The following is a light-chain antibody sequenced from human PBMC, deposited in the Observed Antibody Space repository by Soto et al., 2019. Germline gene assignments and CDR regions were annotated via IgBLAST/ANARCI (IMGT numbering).Light chain of an antibody. CDR1: QSISSS. Sequence: DIQMTQSPSTLSASVGDRVTITCRASQSISSSLAWYQQKPGKAPKLLIYDASNLESGVPSRFSGSGSGTEFTLSVSSLQPDDFAAYYCQQYNSYVWTFGQGTKVDIK. CDR2: DAS. CDR3: QQYNSYVWT. J-gene: IGKJ1*01. V-gene: IGKV1-5*01.